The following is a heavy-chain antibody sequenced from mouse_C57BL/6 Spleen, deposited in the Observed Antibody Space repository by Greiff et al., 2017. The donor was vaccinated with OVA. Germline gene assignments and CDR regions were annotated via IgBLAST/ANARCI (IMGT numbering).Heavy chain of an antibody. J-gene: IGHJ1*03. CDR1: GYTFTDYY. V-gene: IGHV1-26*01. CDR2: INPNNGGT. Sequence: EVQLQQSGPELVKPGASVKISCKASGYTFTDYYMNWVKQSHGKSLEWIGDINPNNGGTSYNQKFKGKATLTVDKSSSTAYMELRSLTPEDSAVYYCARFYDGYYWYFDVWGTGTTVTVSS. CDR3: ARFYDGYYWYFDV. D-gene: IGHD2-3*01.